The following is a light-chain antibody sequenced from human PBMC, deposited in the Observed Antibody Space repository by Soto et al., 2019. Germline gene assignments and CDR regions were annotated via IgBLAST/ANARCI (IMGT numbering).Light chain of an antibody. CDR2: GAS. V-gene: IGKV3-15*01. Sequence: IVITQSPATLSVSPLEISTLSCRASQSVSSNLAWYQQKPGQAPSLLIYGASTRASGIPLRFSGSGSGTGFTLTISSLQSEDFAVYYCQQYSNWPPVTFGGGTKVDI. CDR1: QSVSSN. CDR3: QQYSNWPPVT. J-gene: IGKJ4*01.